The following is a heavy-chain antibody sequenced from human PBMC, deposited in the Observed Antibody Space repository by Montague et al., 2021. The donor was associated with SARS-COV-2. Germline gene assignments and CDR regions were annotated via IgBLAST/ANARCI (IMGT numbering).Heavy chain of an antibody. J-gene: IGHJ4*02. CDR2: IYHSGST. V-gene: IGHV4-4*02. CDR1: GGSISSINW. Sequence: SETLSLTCAVSGGSISSINWWCCCRQPPGEGLLWSGGIYHSGSTNYNPSPISRLIISVDKTTNQLSLKLISVTTAATAVYYCARTGYSSGWHSFDYWGQGTLVTVSS. D-gene: IGHD6-19*01. CDR3: ARTGYSSGWHSFDY.